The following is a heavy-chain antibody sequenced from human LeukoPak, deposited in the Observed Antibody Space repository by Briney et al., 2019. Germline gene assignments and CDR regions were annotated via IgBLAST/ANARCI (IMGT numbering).Heavy chain of an antibody. V-gene: IGHV3-30*02. CDR1: GFTFSSYG. J-gene: IGHJ4*02. CDR3: AKDYMATIADY. D-gene: IGHD5-24*01. CDR2: IWYDGSNK. Sequence: GGSLRLSCAASGFTFSSYGMHWVRQAPGKGLEWVAVIWYDGSNKYYADSVKGRFTISRDNSKNTLYLQMNSLRAEDTAEYYCAKDYMATIADYWGQGTLVTVSS.